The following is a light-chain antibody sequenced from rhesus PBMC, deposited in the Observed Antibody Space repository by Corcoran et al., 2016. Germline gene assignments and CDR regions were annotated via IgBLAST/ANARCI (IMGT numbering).Light chain of an antibody. CDR3: QHNYSTPYS. Sequence: DIQMTQSPSSLSASVGDRVTITCRASQGITNDLAWYQQKPGETPKLLIYEASSLQSGIPSRFSGSGSGTYFTLTISSLQSEDFATYYCQHNYSTPYSFGQGTKVEIK. CDR1: QGITND. CDR2: EAS. J-gene: IGKJ2*01. V-gene: IGKV1-25*01.